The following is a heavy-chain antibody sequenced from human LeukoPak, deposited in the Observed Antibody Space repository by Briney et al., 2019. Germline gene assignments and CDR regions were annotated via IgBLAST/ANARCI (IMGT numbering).Heavy chain of an antibody. D-gene: IGHD3-22*01. J-gene: IGHJ3*02. CDR2: ISSTSSTI. CDR1: GFTFSSYS. V-gene: IGHV3-48*02. Sequence: GGSLRLPCAASGFTFSSYSMHWVRQAPGKGLEWVSYISSTSSTIYYADSVKGRFTISRDNAKNSLYLQMNSLRDEDTAVYYCARAAPYYYDSSGYSAFDSWGQGAMVTVSA. CDR3: ARAAPYYYDSSGYSAFDS.